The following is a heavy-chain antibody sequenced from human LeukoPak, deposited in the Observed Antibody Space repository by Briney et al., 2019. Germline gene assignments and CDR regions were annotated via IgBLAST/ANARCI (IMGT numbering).Heavy chain of an antibody. CDR3: ANGFPYGDLTTDAFDI. CDR1: GFTFSSYE. D-gene: IGHD4-17*01. Sequence: PGGSLRLSCAASGFTFSSYEMNWVRQAPGKGLEWVSYISSSGSTIYYADSVKGRFTISRDNSKNTLYLQMNSLRAEDTAVYYCANGFPYGDLTTDAFDIWGQGTMVTVSS. CDR2: ISSSGSTI. V-gene: IGHV3-48*03. J-gene: IGHJ3*02.